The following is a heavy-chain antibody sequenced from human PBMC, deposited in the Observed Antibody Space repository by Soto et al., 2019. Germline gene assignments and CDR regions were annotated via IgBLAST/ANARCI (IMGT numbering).Heavy chain of an antibody. CDR3: AREARYATYSRSWPLDY. CDR1: GYTFTSYA. D-gene: IGHD6-13*01. Sequence: ASVKVSCKASGYTFTSYAMHWVRQAPGQRLEWMGWINAGNGNTKYSQKFQGRVTITRDTSASTAYMELSSLRSEDTAVYYCAREARYATYSRSWPLDYWGQGTLVTVSS. CDR2: INAGNGNT. V-gene: IGHV1-3*01. J-gene: IGHJ4*02.